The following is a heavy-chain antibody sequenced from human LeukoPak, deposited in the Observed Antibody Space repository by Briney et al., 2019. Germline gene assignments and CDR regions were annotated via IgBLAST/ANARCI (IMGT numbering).Heavy chain of an antibody. CDR2: IYGGGAT. D-gene: IGHD6-6*01. V-gene: IGHV3-53*01. J-gene: IGHJ4*02. Sequence: GGSLRLSCAASGLTVSSDYMAWVRQAAGKGLEWISVIYGGGATYYADSVQGRFTISRDTSNNALYLQMISLRVEDTAVYHCARLLPASRHYFDYWGLGTLVTVS. CDR1: GLTVSSDY. CDR3: ARLLPASRHYFDY.